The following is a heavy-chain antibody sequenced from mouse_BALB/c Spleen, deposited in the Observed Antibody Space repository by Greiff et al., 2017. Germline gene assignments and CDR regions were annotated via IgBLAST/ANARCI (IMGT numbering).Heavy chain of an antibody. Sequence: VQLQESGAELAKPGASVKMSCKASGYTFTSYWMHWVKQRPGQGLEWIGYINPSTGYTEYNQKFKDKATLTADKSSSTAYMQLSSLTSEDSAVYYCARLGTTAYYYAMDYWGQGTSVTVSS. CDR1: GYTFTSYW. D-gene: IGHD1-2*01. CDR3: ARLGTTAYYYAMDY. V-gene: IGHV1-7*01. J-gene: IGHJ4*01. CDR2: INPSTGYT.